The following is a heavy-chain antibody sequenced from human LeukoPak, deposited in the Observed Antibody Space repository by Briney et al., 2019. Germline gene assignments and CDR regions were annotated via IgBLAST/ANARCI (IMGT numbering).Heavy chain of an antibody. Sequence: SETLSLTCTVSGGSISSSYYYWGWIRQPPGKGLEWIGSIFYSGSTYYNPSLKSRVTISLDTSKNQFSLRLSSVTAADTAVYYCARHSAVTTFIFDYWGQGTLVTVSS. CDR3: ARHSAVTTFIFDY. CDR2: IFYSGST. J-gene: IGHJ4*02. V-gene: IGHV4-39*01. CDR1: GGSISSSYYY. D-gene: IGHD4-17*01.